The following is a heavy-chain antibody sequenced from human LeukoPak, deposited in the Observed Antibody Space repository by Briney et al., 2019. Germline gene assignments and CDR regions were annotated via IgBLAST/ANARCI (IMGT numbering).Heavy chain of an antibody. CDR2: INHSGST. Sequence: SETLSLTCAVYGGSSSGYYWSWIRQPPGKGLEWIGEINHSGSTNYNPSLKSRVTISVDTSKNQFSLKLSSVTAADTAVYYCARVVGATLSAEIDDYWGQGTLVTVSS. CDR3: ARVVGATLSAEIDDY. J-gene: IGHJ4*02. CDR1: GGSSSGYY. D-gene: IGHD1-26*01. V-gene: IGHV4-34*01.